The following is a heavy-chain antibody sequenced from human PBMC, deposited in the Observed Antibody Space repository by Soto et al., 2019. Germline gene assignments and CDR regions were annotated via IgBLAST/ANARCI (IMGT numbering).Heavy chain of an antibody. CDR2: MNPNSGNT. J-gene: IGHJ6*02. V-gene: IGHV1-8*01. Sequence: ASVKVSCKASGYTFTSYDINWVRQATGQGLEWMGWMNPNSGNTGYAQKFQGRVTMTRNTSISTAYMELSSLRSEDTAVYYCARGREWLRYYYYYGMDVWGQGTTVTVYS. D-gene: IGHD5-12*01. CDR3: ARGREWLRYYYYYGMDV. CDR1: GYTFTSYD.